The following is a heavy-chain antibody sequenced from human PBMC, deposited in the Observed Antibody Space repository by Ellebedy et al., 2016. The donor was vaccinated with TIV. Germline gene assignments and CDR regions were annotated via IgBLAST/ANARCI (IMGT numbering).Heavy chain of an antibody. J-gene: IGHJ4*02. CDR3: AADASLVH. CDR1: GIAVNRNY. CDR2: ISSTGYYI. D-gene: IGHD2-8*02. Sequence: GESLKISCAASGIAVNRNYMTWVRQAPGKGLEWVSSISSTGYYIYYAASVRGRFTISRDDAKKSLFLQMDSLRAEDTGVYYCAADASLVHWGQGALVTVSS. V-gene: IGHV3-21*01.